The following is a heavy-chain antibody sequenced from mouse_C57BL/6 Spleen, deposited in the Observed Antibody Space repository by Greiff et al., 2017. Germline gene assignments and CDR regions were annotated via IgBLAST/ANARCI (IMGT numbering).Heavy chain of an antibody. CDR3: ASGLYDGYCMGSYYAMDY. Sequence: EVQLQQSGAELVKPGASVKLSCTASGFNSKDYYMHWVKQRTEQGLEWIGRIDPEDGETKYDQKFQGKATITADTSSNTAYLQLSSLTSEDTAVYYCASGLYDGYCMGSYYAMDYWGQGTSVTVSS. D-gene: IGHD2-3*01. J-gene: IGHJ4*01. V-gene: IGHV14-2*01. CDR1: GFNSKDYY. CDR2: IDPEDGET.